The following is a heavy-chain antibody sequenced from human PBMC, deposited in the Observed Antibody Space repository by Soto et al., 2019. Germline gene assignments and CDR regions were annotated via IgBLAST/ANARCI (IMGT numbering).Heavy chain of an antibody. CDR2: IYYSGST. Sequence: SETLSLTCAVYGGSFSGYYWSWIRQPPGKGLEWIGSIYYSGSTYYNPSLKSRVTISVDTSKNQFSLKLTSVTAADTAVYYCARDKITGLFDYWGQGTLVTVSS. CDR1: GGSFSGYY. J-gene: IGHJ4*02. CDR3: ARDKITGLFDY. V-gene: IGHV4-34*01. D-gene: IGHD2-8*02.